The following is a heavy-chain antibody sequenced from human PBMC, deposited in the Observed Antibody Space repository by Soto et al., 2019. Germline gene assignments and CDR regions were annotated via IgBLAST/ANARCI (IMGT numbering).Heavy chain of an antibody. V-gene: IGHV1-3*01. CDR2: INAGNGNT. CDR1: GHTFTSYA. CDR3: ARDPHYGMDV. Sequence: XSVEASCKASGHTFTSYAMHLVRQAPGQRLECMGWINAGNGNTKYSQKFQGRVTITRDTSASTAYMELSSLRSEDTAVYYCARDPHYGMDVWGQGTTVTVSS. J-gene: IGHJ6*02.